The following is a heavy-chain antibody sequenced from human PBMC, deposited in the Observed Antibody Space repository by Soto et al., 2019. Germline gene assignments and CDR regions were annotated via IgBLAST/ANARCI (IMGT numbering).Heavy chain of an antibody. D-gene: IGHD2-2*01. Sequence: ASVKVSCKASGYTFSHYGISWVRQAPGQGLEWMAWTSADNDDTNYAENLQGRVTLTTDTSTGTAYMELRSLRSDDTAVYFCARDERGTCTGPSSYYFDYWGQGTLVTVSS. CDR2: TSADNDDT. CDR3: ARDERGTCTGPSSYYFDY. CDR1: GYTFSHYG. V-gene: IGHV1-18*04. J-gene: IGHJ4*02.